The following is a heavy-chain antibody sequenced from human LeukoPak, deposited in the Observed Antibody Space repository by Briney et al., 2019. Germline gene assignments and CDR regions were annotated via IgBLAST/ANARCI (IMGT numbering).Heavy chain of an antibody. CDR1: GGTFSSYA. CDR3: ARLGYYDILTGWFDP. Sequence: SVKVSCKASGGTFSSYAISWVRQAPGQGLEWMGGIIPIFGTANYAQKFQGRVTITADESTSTAYMELSSLRSEDTAVYYCARLGYYDILTGWFDPWGQGTLVTVSS. CDR2: IIPIFGTA. J-gene: IGHJ5*02. V-gene: IGHV1-69*01. D-gene: IGHD3-9*01.